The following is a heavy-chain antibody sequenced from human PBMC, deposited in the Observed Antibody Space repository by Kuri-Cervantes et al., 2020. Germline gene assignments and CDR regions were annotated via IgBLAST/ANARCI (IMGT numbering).Heavy chain of an antibody. J-gene: IGHJ4*02. CDR2: IYYSGGT. CDR3: ASVAVAGKGPDY. Sequence: SETLSLTCTVSGGSISSYYWSWIRQPPGKGLEWIGYIYYSGGTNYNPSLKSRVTISVDTSKNQFSLKLSSVTAADTAVYYCASVAVAGKGPDYWGQGTLVTVSS. D-gene: IGHD6-19*01. V-gene: IGHV4-59*01. CDR1: GGSISSYY.